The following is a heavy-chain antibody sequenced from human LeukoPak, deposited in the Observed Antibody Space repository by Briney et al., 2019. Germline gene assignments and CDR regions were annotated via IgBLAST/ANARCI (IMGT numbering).Heavy chain of an antibody. V-gene: IGHV4-59*01. CDR1: GGSISSYY. CDR2: IYYSGST. J-gene: IGHJ5*02. D-gene: IGHD6-19*01. Sequence: SETRSLTCTVSGGSISSYYWSLIRQPPGKGLECIGFIYYSGSTNYNPSLKSRVTISLDTSKNQFSLKLNSVTAADTAVYYCARDGAVAGTFLDDNWFDPWGQGTLVTVSS. CDR3: ARDGAVAGTFLDDNWFDP.